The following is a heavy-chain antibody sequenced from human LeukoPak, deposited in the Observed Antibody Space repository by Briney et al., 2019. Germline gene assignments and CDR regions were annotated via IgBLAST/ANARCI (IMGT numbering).Heavy chain of an antibody. Sequence: PGGSLRLSCAASGFTFSSYAMHWVRQAPGKGLEWVAVISYDGSKKYYADSVKGRFTISRDNSKNMLYLQMNSLRAEDTAVYYCARGITMMEVINTARLDYWGQGTLVTVSS. J-gene: IGHJ4*02. CDR3: ARGITMMEVINTARLDY. D-gene: IGHD3-22*01. CDR1: GFTFSSYA. V-gene: IGHV3-30*04. CDR2: ISYDGSKK.